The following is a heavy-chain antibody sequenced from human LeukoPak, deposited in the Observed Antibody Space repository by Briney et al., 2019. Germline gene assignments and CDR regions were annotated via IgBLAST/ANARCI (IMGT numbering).Heavy chain of an antibody. CDR3: ARDKTAAGTSWFDP. V-gene: IGHV3-21*01. CDR1: GFTFSSYS. J-gene: IGHJ5*02. Sequence: GGSLRLSCAASGFTFSSYSMNWVRQASGKGLEWVSSISSSSSYIYYADSVKGRFTISRDNAKNSLYLQMNSLRAEDTAVYYCARDKTAAGTSWFDPWGQGTLVTVSS. CDR2: ISSSSSYI. D-gene: IGHD6-13*01.